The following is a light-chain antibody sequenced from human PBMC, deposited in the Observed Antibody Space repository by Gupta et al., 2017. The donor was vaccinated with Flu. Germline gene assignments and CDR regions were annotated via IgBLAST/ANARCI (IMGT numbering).Light chain of an antibody. CDR1: PSINNN. CDR2: AAS. V-gene: IGKV1-33*01. J-gene: IGKJ3*01. Sequence: IQMTQSPSLLSASVGSRVTITCSTNPSINNNLNWYQQTPGKAPKLLIYAASNLETGVPSRFSGSGSGTDFTFTISSLQAEDIATYYCQQEATPPFTFGPGTKVDIK. CDR3: QQEATPPFT.